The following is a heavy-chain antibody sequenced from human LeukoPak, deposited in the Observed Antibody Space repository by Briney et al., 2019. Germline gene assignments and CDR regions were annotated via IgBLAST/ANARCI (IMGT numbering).Heavy chain of an antibody. Sequence: ASVKVSCKASGYTFTSYDINWVRQATGQGLEWMGWMNPNSGNTGYAQKFQGRVTMTRNTSISTAYMVLSSLRSEDTAVYYCARGNRGHLDMNWFDPWGQGTLVTVSS. J-gene: IGHJ5*02. V-gene: IGHV1-8*01. CDR3: ARGNRGHLDMNWFDP. CDR2: MNPNSGNT. D-gene: IGHD1-14*01. CDR1: GYTFTSYD.